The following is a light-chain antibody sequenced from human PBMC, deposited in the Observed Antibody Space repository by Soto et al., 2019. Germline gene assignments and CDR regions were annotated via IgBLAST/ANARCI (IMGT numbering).Light chain of an antibody. V-gene: IGLV1-44*01. CDR2: SNN. CDR3: SAWNDSSNDLV. CDR1: SSNIGSNT. Sequence: QSVLTQPPSASGTPGQRVTISCSGSSSNIGSNTVNWYQQLPGTAHNLLIYSNNQQPPGVHDRLSGSNSATSASPVIIGLAADDEADYYYSAWNDSSNDLVFGGGTKLTVL. J-gene: IGLJ3*02.